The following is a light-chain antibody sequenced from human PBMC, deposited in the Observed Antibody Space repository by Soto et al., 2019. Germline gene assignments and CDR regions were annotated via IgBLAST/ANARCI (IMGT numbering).Light chain of an antibody. V-gene: IGKV3-20*01. J-gene: IGKJ5*01. CDR2: GVS. CDR3: QVYGPSPPIT. Sequence: EIVLTQSPDTLSLSPGRRSALSCTASQIVYGRQLAWYQHKPGQAPRLLMYGVSSRATGIPDRFTGSGSGADFTLTISRLEPEDFAVYYCQVYGPSPPITFGQGTRLEIK. CDR1: QIVYGRQ.